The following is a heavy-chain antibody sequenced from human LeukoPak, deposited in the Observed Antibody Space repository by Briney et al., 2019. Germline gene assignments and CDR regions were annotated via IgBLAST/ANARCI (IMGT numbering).Heavy chain of an antibody. CDR1: GGSFSGYY. Sequence: PSETLSLTCAVYGGSFSGYYWSWIRQPPGKGLEWTGEINHSGSTNYNPSLKSRVTISVDTSKNQFSLKLSSVTAADTAVYYCARNPYSSSWVDAFDIWGQGTMVTVSS. CDR2: INHSGST. D-gene: IGHD6-13*01. J-gene: IGHJ3*02. V-gene: IGHV4-34*01. CDR3: ARNPYSSSWVDAFDI.